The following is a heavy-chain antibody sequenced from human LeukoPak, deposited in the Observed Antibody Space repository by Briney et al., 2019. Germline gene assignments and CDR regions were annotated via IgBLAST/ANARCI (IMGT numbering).Heavy chain of an antibody. CDR3: ARAAGDRIGYFDL. J-gene: IGHJ2*01. D-gene: IGHD7-27*01. V-gene: IGHV3-53*01. CDR2: VYSGGDI. Sequence: PGRSLRLSCADSGFTFSSYAMHWVRQAPGKGLEWVSVVYSGGDIYYAHSVRGRFTISRDSSKNTLYLQMNSLRVEDTAVYYCARAAGDRIGYFDLWGRGTLVTVSS. CDR1: GFTFSSYA.